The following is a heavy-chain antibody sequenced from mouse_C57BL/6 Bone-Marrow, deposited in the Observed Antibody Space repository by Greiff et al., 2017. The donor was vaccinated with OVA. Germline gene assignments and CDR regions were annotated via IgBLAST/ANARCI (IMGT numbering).Heavy chain of an antibody. CDR2: IYPGSGNT. D-gene: IGHD1-1*01. CDR1: GYTFTDSY. CDR3: ARDYVYFDD. Sequence: VQLQQSGAELVRPGASVKLSCKASGYTFTDSYINWVKQRPGQGLEWIARIYPGSGNTYYNEKFKGKATLTAEKSSSTAYMQLSSLTSEDSAVYFCARDYVYFDDWGQGTTLTVSS. V-gene: IGHV1-76*01. J-gene: IGHJ2*01.